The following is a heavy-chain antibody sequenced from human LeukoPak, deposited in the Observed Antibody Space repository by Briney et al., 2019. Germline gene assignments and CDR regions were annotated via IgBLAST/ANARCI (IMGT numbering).Heavy chain of an antibody. CDR2: ISYDGSNK. D-gene: IGHD2-2*02. CDR1: GFTFSSYG. V-gene: IGHV3-30*03. Sequence: GRSLRLSCAASGFTFSSYGMHWVRQAPGKGLEWVAVISYDGSNKYYADSVKGRFTISRDNSKNTLYLQMNSLRAEDTAVYYCARAGPYCSSTSCYTLIDYWGQGTLVTVSS. CDR3: ARAGPYCSSTSCYTLIDY. J-gene: IGHJ4*02.